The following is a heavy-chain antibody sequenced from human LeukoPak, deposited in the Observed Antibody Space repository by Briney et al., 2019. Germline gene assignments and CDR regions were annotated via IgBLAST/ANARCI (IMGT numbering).Heavy chain of an antibody. V-gene: IGHV3-21*01. J-gene: IGHJ4*02. Sequence: GGSLRLSCAASGFTFSRYSMNWVRQAPGKGLEWVSSISISSNYIYYADSVKGRFTISRDDAKNLLYLDMNSLRAEDTAVYYCARGHTAVTRHFDFWGQGTLVTVSS. CDR2: ISISSNYI. D-gene: IGHD4-17*01. CDR1: GFTFSRYS. CDR3: ARGHTAVTRHFDF.